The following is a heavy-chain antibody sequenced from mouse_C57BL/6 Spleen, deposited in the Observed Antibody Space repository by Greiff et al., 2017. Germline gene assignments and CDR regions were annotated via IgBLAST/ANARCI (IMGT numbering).Heavy chain of an antibody. D-gene: IGHD2-2*01. CDR1: GYAFSSSW. Sequence: QVQLQQSGPELVKPGASVKISCKASGYAFSSSWMNWVKQRPGKGLEWIGRIYPGDGDTNYNGKFKGKATLTADKSSSTAYMQLSSLTSEDSAVYVCASAQFCYGYDGYYAVDYWGQGTSVTVSS. V-gene: IGHV1-82*01. CDR2: IYPGDGDT. CDR3: ASAQFCYGYDGYYAVDY. J-gene: IGHJ4*01.